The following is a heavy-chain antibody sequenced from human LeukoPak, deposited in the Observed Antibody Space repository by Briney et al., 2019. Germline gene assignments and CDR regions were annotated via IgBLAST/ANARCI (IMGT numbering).Heavy chain of an antibody. CDR2: IYSGGST. V-gene: IGHV3-53*01. Sequence: GGSLRLSCGASGFTVSSNYMSWVRQAPGKGLEWVSVIYSGGSTYYADSVKGRFTISRDNSKNTLYLQMNSLRAEDTAVYYCARSNYDYYGGNPIYHYGMDVWGQGTTVTVSS. CDR1: GFTVSSNY. CDR3: ARSNYDYYGGNPIYHYGMDV. D-gene: IGHD4-23*01. J-gene: IGHJ6*02.